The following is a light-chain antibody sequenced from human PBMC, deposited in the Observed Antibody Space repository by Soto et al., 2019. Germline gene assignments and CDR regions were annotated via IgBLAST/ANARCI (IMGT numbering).Light chain of an antibody. CDR2: GAS. V-gene: IGKV3-20*01. CDR1: QSLTSY. J-gene: IGKJ1*01. Sequence: EIVLTQSPGTLSLSPGERATLSCRASQSLTSYLAWYQQRLGQAPRLLIYGASSRATGIPDRFSGSASGTDFTLTISRLEPEDFAVYFCQQYGSSPWTFGRGTKVEIK. CDR3: QQYGSSPWT.